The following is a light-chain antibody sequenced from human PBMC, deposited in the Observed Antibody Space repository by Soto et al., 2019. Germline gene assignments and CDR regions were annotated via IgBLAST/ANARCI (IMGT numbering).Light chain of an antibody. V-gene: IGKV1-12*01. CDR2: AAS. CDR3: QQANSFPIT. Sequence: DIQLTQSPSTLSASVGDRVTITCRASQSISSWLAWYQQKPGKAPKILIYAASSLQSGVPSRFSGSGSGTDFTLTISSLQPEDFETYYCQQANSFPITFGQGTRLEIK. J-gene: IGKJ5*01. CDR1: QSISSW.